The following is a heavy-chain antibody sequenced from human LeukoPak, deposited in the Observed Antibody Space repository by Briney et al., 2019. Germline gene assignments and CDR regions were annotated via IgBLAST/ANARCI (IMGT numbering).Heavy chain of an antibody. V-gene: IGHV3-7*04. J-gene: IGHJ4*02. Sequence: PGGSLRLSCEASGFTFSAYAMTWVRQAPGKGLEWVANIKQDGSEKYYVDSVKGRFTISRDNAKNSLYLQMNSLRAEDTAVYYCARDNKLQTGFDYWGQGTLVTVSS. D-gene: IGHD4-11*01. CDR3: ARDNKLQTGFDY. CDR2: IKQDGSEK. CDR1: GFTFSAYA.